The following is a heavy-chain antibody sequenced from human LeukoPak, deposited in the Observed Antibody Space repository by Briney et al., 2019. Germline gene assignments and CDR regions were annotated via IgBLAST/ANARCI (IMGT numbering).Heavy chain of an antibody. CDR2: IIPILGIA. CDR1: GGTFSSYA. J-gene: IGHJ4*02. Sequence: ASVTVSCKACGGTFSSYAISWVRQAPGQGGEWMGRIIPILGIANYAQTFQGRVTLTADKSTSTAYMELRSVRSHDTGVCFSARAMYYDILTGRYYFDYWGQGTLVTLSS. D-gene: IGHD3-9*01. V-gene: IGHV1-69*10. CDR3: ARAMYYDILTGRYYFDY.